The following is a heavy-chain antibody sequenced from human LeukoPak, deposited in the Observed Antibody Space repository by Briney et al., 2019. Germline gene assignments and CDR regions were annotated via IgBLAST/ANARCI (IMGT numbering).Heavy chain of an antibody. D-gene: IGHD2-2*02. Sequence: GGSLRLSCVASGFTFNGHWMTWVRQAPGKGLEWVANIDESGSAKYYVDSVKGRFSISRDNSKNTLYLQMNSLRAEDTAVYYCARDQGPAAIGSGAFDIWGQGTMVTVSS. CDR1: GFTFNGHW. CDR3: ARDQGPAAIGSGAFDI. J-gene: IGHJ3*02. V-gene: IGHV3-7*01. CDR2: IDESGSAK.